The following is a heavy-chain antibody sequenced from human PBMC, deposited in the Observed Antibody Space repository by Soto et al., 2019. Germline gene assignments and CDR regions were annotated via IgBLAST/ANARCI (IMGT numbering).Heavy chain of an antibody. J-gene: IGHJ5*02. D-gene: IGHD6-19*01. CDR2: IIPIFGTA. CDR1: GGTFSSYA. Sequence: QVQLVQSGAEVKKPGSSVKVSCKASGGTFSSYAISWVRQAPGQGLEWMGGIIPIFGTANYAQKFQGRVTXXAXEXXSTAYMELSSLRSEDTAVYYCARARIAVAWGWFDPGGQGTLVTVSS. V-gene: IGHV1-69*12. CDR3: ARARIAVAWGWFDP.